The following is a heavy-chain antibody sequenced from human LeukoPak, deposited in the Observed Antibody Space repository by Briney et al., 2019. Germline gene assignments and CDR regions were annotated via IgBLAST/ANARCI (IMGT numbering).Heavy chain of an antibody. J-gene: IGHJ4*02. CDR1: GYSFATYW. V-gene: IGHV5-10-1*01. CDR2: FDPTDSYT. CDR3: ARHGPNARLKLDY. D-gene: IGHD4-17*01. Sequence: GESLRISCKASGYSFATYWISWVRQTPGQGLEWMGKFDPTDSYTTYGPSFQGHVTISADKSISTAYLQLNSLKASDTAMYYCARHGPNARLKLDYWGQGTLVTVSS.